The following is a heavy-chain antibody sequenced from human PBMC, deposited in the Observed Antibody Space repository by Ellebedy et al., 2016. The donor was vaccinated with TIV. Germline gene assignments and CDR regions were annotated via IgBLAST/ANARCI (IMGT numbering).Heavy chain of an antibody. J-gene: IGHJ4*02. D-gene: IGHD2-15*01. CDR3: AREELHCSGASCYSGYYFDY. CDR1: GFTFSSYS. CDR2: LSYDGTNK. V-gene: IGHV3-30*03. Sequence: GGSLRLSCAASGFTFSSYSMNWVRQAPGKGLEWVAFLSYDGTNKYYADSMGGRFTISRDNSKNTLYLQMSSLRAEDTAVYYCAREELHCSGASCYSGYYFDYWGQGTLVTVSS.